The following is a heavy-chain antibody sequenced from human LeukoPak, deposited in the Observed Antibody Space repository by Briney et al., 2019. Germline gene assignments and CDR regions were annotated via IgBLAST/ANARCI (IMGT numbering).Heavy chain of an antibody. J-gene: IGHJ4*02. CDR3: ARRTPRYHHFPY. CDR1: GGSISSYY. V-gene: IGHV4-59*08. CDR2: IYYSGSTTYSGSS. D-gene: IGHD1-14*01. Sequence: AETLSLTCTVFGGSISSYYWSWIRQPPGKGLEWIGYIYYSGSTTYSGSSKHSPSLRRRVTISEDTSKNQFSLTLNSVTASDTARYYFARRTPRYHHFPYWGEGTVDSVSS.